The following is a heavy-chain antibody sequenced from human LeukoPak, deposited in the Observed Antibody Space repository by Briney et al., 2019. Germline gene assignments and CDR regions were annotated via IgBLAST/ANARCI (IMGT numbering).Heavy chain of an antibody. D-gene: IGHD3-3*01. CDR3: VKDLLQQYTFWSGQTSFDY. CDR2: ISGSGGST. J-gene: IGHJ4*02. V-gene: IGHV3-23*01. CDR1: GFTFSSYA. Sequence: GGSLRLSCAASGFTFSSYAMSWVRQAPGQGLEWVSAISGSGGSTYYADSAKGRFTISRDISYNTLDLQMNSLTAEDTAVYYCVKDLLQQYTFWSGQTSFDYWGQGTLVTVSS.